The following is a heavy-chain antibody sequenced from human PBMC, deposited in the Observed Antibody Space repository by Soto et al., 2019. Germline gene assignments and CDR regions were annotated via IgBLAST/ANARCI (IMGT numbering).Heavy chain of an antibody. J-gene: IGHJ5*02. Sequence: PSEPLSLTCAVYGGSFSGYYWSWIRQPPGKGLEWIGEINHSGSTNYNPSLKSRVTISVDTSKNQFSLKLSSVTAADTAVYYCARGLAAAGTPHWFDPWGQGTLVTVSS. D-gene: IGHD6-13*01. CDR3: ARGLAAAGTPHWFDP. V-gene: IGHV4-34*01. CDR1: GGSFSGYY. CDR2: INHSGST.